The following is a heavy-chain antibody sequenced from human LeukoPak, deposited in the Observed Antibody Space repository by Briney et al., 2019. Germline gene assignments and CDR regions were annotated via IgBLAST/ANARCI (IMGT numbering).Heavy chain of an antibody. V-gene: IGHV1-8*01. D-gene: IGHD2-2*01. CDR1: GYTFTSYD. Sequence: EASVKVSCKASGYTFTSYDINWVRQATGQGLEWMGWMNPNSGNTGYAQKFQGRVTMTRNTSISTAYMELSSLRSEDTAVYYCARAPPVYWSSTSCYVHYYYYMDVWGKGTTVTISS. CDR3: ARAPPVYWSSTSCYVHYYYYMDV. J-gene: IGHJ6*03. CDR2: MNPNSGNT.